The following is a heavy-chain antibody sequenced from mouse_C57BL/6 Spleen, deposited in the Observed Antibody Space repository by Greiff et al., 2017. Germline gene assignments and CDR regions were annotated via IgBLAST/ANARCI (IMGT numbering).Heavy chain of an antibody. CDR3: TRDGYYSNYVGWYFDV. J-gene: IGHJ1*03. V-gene: IGHV5-9-1*02. Sequence: EVKLVESGEGLVKPGGSLKLSCAASGFTFSSYAMSWVRQTPEKRLEWVAYISSGGDYIYYADTVKGRFTISRDNARNTLYLQMSSLKSEDTAMYYCTRDGYYSNYVGWYFDVWGTGTTVTVSS. D-gene: IGHD2-5*01. CDR2: ISSGGDYI. CDR1: GFTFSSYA.